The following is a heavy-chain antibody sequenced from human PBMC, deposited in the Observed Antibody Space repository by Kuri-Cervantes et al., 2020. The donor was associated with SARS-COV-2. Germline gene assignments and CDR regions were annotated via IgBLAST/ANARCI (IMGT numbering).Heavy chain of an antibody. D-gene: IGHD2-2*01. CDR2: IIPIFGTA. CDR1: GGTFSSYA. V-gene: IGHV1-69*13. J-gene: IGHJ6*03. CDR3: AGAYCSSTRCHDRYYYYMDV. Sequence: SVKVSCKASGGTFSSYAISWVRQAPGQGLEWRGGIIPIFGTANYAQKFQGRVTITADESTSTAYMELISLRSEDTAVYYCAGAYCSSTRCHDRYYYYMDVWGKGTTVTVSS.